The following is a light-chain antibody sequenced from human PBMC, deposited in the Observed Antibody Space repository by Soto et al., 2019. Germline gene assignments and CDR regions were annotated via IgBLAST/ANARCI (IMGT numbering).Light chain of an antibody. CDR3: QQRSNWIT. CDR2: DES. Sequence: VLTQSPGTLSLSPGERATLSCRASQSVSSNLAWYQQKPGQDPRILIYDESNRATGIPARFSGSGSGTDFTLTISRLEPEDFAVYYCQQRSNWITLGHGKRLEIK. CDR1: QSVSSN. V-gene: IGKV3-11*01. J-gene: IGKJ5*01.